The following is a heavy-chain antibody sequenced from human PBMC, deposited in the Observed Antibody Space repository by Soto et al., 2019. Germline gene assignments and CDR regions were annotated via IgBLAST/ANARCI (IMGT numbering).Heavy chain of an antibody. CDR3: ARDGVSSTEYTWNYGTYFDY. J-gene: IGHJ4*02. Sequence: SETLSLTCTVSDGSITSNSYYWGWIRQPPGKGLEWIGSICYTGSTYFNPSLKSRATLSVDTSKNHFSLNLSSVTAADTAIYYCARDGVSSTEYTWNYGTYFDYWGQGALVT. CDR2: ICYTGST. D-gene: IGHD1-7*01. V-gene: IGHV4-39*02. CDR1: DGSITSNSYY.